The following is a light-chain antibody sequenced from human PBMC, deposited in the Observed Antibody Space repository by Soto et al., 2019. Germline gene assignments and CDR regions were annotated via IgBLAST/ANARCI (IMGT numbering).Light chain of an antibody. CDR1: QSVNSY. J-gene: IGKJ4*01. CDR2: DAS. CDR3: QQSSNWPST. Sequence: EIVLTQSPVTLSLSPGERATLSCRASQSVNSYLAWYQQKPGQAPRLLIYDASNRATGIPARFSGSGSGTDFTLTISSLEPEEFAVYYCQQSSNWPSTFGGGTKVEIK. V-gene: IGKV3-11*01.